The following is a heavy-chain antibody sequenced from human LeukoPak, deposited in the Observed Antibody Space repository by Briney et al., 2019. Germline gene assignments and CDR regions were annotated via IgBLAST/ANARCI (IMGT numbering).Heavy chain of an antibody. CDR1: GGSISSSSYY. J-gene: IGHJ3*02. V-gene: IGHV4-39*07. CDR2: IYYSGST. Sequence: SETLSLTRTVSGGSISSSSYYWGWIRQPPGKGLEWIGSIYYSGSTNYNPSLKSRVTISVDTSKNQFSLKLSSVTAADTAVYYCARDSLAFDIWGQGTMVTVSS. CDR3: ARDSLAFDI.